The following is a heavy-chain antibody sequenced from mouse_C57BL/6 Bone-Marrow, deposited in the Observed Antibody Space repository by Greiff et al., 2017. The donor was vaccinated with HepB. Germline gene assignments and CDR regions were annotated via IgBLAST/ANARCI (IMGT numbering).Heavy chain of an antibody. CDR2: ISYDGSN. CDR3: ARDRDTTVVALPEFAY. CDR1: GYSITSGYY. D-gene: IGHD1-1*01. V-gene: IGHV3-6*01. J-gene: IGHJ3*01. Sequence: EVKLMESGPGLVKPSQSLSLTCSVTGYSITSGYYWNWIRQFPGNKLEWMGYISYDGSNNYNPSLKNRISITRDTSKNQFFLKLNSVTTEDTATYYCARDRDTTVVALPEFAYWGQGTLVTVSA.